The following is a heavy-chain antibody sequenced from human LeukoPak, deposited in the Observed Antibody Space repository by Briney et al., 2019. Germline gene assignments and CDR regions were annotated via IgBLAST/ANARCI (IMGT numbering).Heavy chain of an antibody. J-gene: IGHJ4*02. CDR2: ISSDGSTT. Sequence: HPGGSLRVSCAASGFTFRTYWMHWVRQAPGKGLVWVSRISSDGSTTTYADSVKGRFTISRDNAKNTLYLQMNSLRAEDTAVYYCATQGQVFVGANPYWGQGTLVTVSS. CDR3: ATQGQVFVGANPY. CDR1: GFTFRTYW. V-gene: IGHV3-74*01. D-gene: IGHD1-26*01.